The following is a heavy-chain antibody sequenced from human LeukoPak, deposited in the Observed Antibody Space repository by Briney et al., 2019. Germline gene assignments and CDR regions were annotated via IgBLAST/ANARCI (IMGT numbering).Heavy chain of an antibody. CDR2: IKQDGSEK. J-gene: IGHJ4*02. D-gene: IGHD6-19*01. V-gene: IGHV3-7*01. CDR3: ARDDSSGWQYYFDY. CDR1: GFTFSSYW. Sequence: GGSLRLSCAASGFTFSSYWMSWVRQAPGKGLEWVVNIKQDGSEKYYVDSGKGRFTISRDNAKNSLYLQMNSLRAEDTAVYYCARDDSSGWQYYFDYWGQGTLVTVSS.